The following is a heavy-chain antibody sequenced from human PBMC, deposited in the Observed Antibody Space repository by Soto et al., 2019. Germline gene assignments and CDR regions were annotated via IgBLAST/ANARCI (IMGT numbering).Heavy chain of an antibody. Sequence: GGSLRLSCAASGFIFGNHAMHWARQAPGKGLEWVAVISYDGSNKYYADSVKGRFAVSRDNSKNTLYLQMNSLRAEDTAVYYCAREEWKEVYFDYWGQGTLVTVSS. D-gene: IGHD3-3*01. CDR3: AREEWKEVYFDY. CDR1: GFIFGNHA. CDR2: ISYDGSNK. V-gene: IGHV3-30*09. J-gene: IGHJ4*02.